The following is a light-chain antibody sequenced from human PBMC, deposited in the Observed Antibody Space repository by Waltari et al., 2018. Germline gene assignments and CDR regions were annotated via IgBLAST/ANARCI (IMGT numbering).Light chain of an antibody. CDR3: SSYAGSNNLYV. Sequence: QSALTQPPSASGSPGQSVTISCPGTSSDVGGYNYVSWYQQHPGKAPKLMIYDVSKRPSGVPDRFSGSKAGNTASLTVSGLQAEDEAEYYCSSYAGSNNLYVFGTGTKVTVL. CDR1: SSDVGGYNY. J-gene: IGLJ1*01. V-gene: IGLV2-8*01. CDR2: DVS.